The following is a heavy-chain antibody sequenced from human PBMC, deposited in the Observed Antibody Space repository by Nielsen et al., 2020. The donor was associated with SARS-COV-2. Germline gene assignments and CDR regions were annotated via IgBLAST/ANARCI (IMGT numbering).Heavy chain of an antibody. Sequence: SETLSLTCAVYGGSFSGYYWSWIRQPPGKGLEWIGEINHSGSTNYNPSLKSRVTISVDTSKNQFSLKLSSVTAADTAVYYCARGYGGVVVPRTLRFYKSYYFDYWGQRTLVTVSS. J-gene: IGHJ4*02. CDR1: GGSFSGYY. CDR3: ARGYGGVVVPRTLRFYKSYYFDY. V-gene: IGHV4-34*01. CDR2: INHSGST. D-gene: IGHD2-2*01.